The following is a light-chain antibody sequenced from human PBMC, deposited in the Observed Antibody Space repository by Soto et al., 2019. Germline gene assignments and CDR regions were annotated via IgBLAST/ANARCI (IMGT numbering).Light chain of an antibody. Sequence: EIVLTQSPATLSVSPGDRATLSCRASQSIGSTIAWYQQRSGQAPRLLIFDASIRVPTTPPRFSGSVSGTECSLSISSLQSEDFAVYFGQQYGDRPRTVCQGTKVEFK. CDR2: DAS. CDR1: QSIGST. CDR3: QQYGDRPRT. V-gene: IGKV3-15*01. J-gene: IGKJ1*01.